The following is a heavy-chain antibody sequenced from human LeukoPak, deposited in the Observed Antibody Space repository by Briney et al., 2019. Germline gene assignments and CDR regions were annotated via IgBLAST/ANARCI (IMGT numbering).Heavy chain of an antibody. CDR3: ATNAGPAPHDAFDI. D-gene: IGHD2-2*01. Sequence: SETLSLTCTVSGVSITTYQWYWIRQPPGQGLEWIGYTQSNGSTDYNPSLKSRVTISKDTSKNQFSLRLSSVTAADTALYYCATNAGPAPHDAFDIWGQGTMVTVSS. CDR1: GVSITTYQ. CDR2: TQSNGST. J-gene: IGHJ3*02. V-gene: IGHV4-4*08.